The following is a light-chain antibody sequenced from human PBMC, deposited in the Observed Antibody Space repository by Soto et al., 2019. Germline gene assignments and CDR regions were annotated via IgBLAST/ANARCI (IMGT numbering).Light chain of an antibody. V-gene: IGLV2-11*01. Sequence: QSAGTQPRSVSVSPGQSVTISCTGTSSDVGAYNFVSWYQQHPGEAPKLMIYDVNRRPSGVPNRFSASKSGNTASLTISGLQTEDETDYYCFSYAGGYRFVFGTGTKVTVL. CDR1: SSDVGAYNF. J-gene: IGLJ1*01. CDR2: DVN. CDR3: FSYAGGYRFV.